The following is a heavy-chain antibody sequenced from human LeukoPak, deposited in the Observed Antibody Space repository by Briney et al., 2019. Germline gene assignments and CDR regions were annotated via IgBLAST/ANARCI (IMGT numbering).Heavy chain of an antibody. Sequence: SETLSLTCIVSGGSISSYYWSWIRQPPGKGLEWIGFIYYSGTTNYNPSLKSRVTISLDTSKSQFSLNLSSVTPADTAVYYCARDHPDYYDSSTYYQNEAFDIWGQGTVVTVSS. D-gene: IGHD3-22*01. V-gene: IGHV4-59*01. CDR3: ARDHPDYYDSSTYYQNEAFDI. CDR1: GGSISSYY. J-gene: IGHJ3*02. CDR2: IYYSGTT.